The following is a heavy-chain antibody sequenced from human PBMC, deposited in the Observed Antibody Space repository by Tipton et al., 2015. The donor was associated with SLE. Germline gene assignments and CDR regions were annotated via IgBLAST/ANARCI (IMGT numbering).Heavy chain of an antibody. CDR2: FGPGGDT. Sequence: SLRLSCAASGFTLSNYDMHWVRQAPGKGLEWVSSFGPGGDTFYPDSVKGRFTISRDTVKNSLYLQMNTLRVEDTAIYYCAREPPVWDRDFYAMDVWGQGTTVTVSS. CDR3: AREPPVWDRDFYAMDV. V-gene: IGHV3-13*01. D-gene: IGHD1-26*01. J-gene: IGHJ6*02. CDR1: GFTLSNYD.